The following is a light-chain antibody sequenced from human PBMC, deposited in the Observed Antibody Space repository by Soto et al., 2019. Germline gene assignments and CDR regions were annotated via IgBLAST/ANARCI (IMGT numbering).Light chain of an antibody. Sequence: EIVMTQSPYTLSVSPGETATLSCRASQSVSSNLAWYQQKPGQAPRLLISDASTRAAGLPARFSGSGSGTEFTLTISSLQSEDFAVYYCQQSNNWPKTFGQGTKV. CDR1: QSVSSN. V-gene: IGKV3-15*01. CDR2: DAS. CDR3: QQSNNWPKT. J-gene: IGKJ1*01.